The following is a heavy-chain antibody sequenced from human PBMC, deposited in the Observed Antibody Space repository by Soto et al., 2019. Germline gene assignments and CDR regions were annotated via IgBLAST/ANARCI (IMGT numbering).Heavy chain of an antibody. Sequence: QVQLVQSGAEVKKPGSSVKVSCKASGGTFSYYTISWVRQAPGQGLEWMGGIIPMFGTANYAQNLQGRVTITEDESTSTVYLALSSLRSEDKAVYFCARDLAPDRTVWAYGMDVWGQGNTVTVSS. D-gene: IGHD1-26*01. CDR1: GGTFSYYT. CDR3: ARDLAPDRTVWAYGMDV. V-gene: IGHV1-69*01. J-gene: IGHJ6*01. CDR2: IIPMFGTA.